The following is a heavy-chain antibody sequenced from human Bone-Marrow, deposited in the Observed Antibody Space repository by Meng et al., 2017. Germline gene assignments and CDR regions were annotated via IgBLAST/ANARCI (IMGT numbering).Heavy chain of an antibody. D-gene: IGHD5-18*01. V-gene: IGHV4-34*01. Sequence: GSLRLSCAVYGGSFSGYYWSWIRQPPGKGLEWIGEINHGGSTNYNPSLKSRVTISVDTSKNQFSLKLSSVTAADTAVYYCARFLPGYSYGFDYWGQGTLVTVSS. J-gene: IGHJ4*02. CDR1: GGSFSGYY. CDR3: ARFLPGYSYGFDY. CDR2: INHGGST.